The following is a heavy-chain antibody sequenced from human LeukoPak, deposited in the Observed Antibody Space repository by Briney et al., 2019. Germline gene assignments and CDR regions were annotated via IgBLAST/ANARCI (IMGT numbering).Heavy chain of an antibody. J-gene: IGHJ4*02. Sequence: GGSLRLSCAASGFTFSSYGMHWVRQAPGKGLEWVAFIRYDGSNKYYADSVKGRFTISRDNSKNTLYLQMNSLRAEDTAVYYCAKARLPVVVTATQDYWGQGTLVTVSS. CDR1: GFTFSSYG. V-gene: IGHV3-30*02. D-gene: IGHD2-21*02. CDR2: IRYDGSNK. CDR3: AKARLPVVVTATQDY.